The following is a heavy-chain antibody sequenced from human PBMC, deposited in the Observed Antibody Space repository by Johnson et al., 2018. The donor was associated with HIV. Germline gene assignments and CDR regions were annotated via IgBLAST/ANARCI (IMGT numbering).Heavy chain of an antibody. Sequence: QVQLVESGGGLIHPGGSLRLSCAASGFTVSSNYMSWVRQAPGKGLEWVSYISSSGSTIYYADSVKGRFTISRDNAKNSLYLQMNSLRAEDTAVYYCARELRGGHTDAFDIWGQGTMVTVSS. D-gene: IGHD5-18*01. CDR2: ISSSGSTI. CDR1: GFTVSSNY. V-gene: IGHV3-11*04. CDR3: ARELRGGHTDAFDI. J-gene: IGHJ3*02.